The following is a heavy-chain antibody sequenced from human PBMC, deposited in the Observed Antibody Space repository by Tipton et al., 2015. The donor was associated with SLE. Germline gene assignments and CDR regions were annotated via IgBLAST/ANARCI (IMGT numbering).Heavy chain of an antibody. J-gene: IGHJ4*02. Sequence: TLSLTCTVSGGSVSSTNYYWSWIRQPAGRGLEWIGRIYSSGTTNYNPSLKSRLSISIDTSNNQFSLKLNFVTAADTAVYYCARGERSSMPDCWGQGTLVTVSS. CDR2: IYSSGTT. D-gene: IGHD2-2*01. CDR1: GGSVSSTNYY. CDR3: ARGERSSMPDC. V-gene: IGHV4-61*02.